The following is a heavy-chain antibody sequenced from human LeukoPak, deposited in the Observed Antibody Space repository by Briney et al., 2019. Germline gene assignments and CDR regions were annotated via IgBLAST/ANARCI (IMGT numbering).Heavy chain of an antibody. CDR1: GFTFSNYA. Sequence: GGSLRLSCAASGFTFSNYAMSWVRQAPGKGLEWVSVTSGSGGSTYYADSVQGRFTISRDNSKNTLYPQMNSLRAEDTAVYYCVSFYEAYWGRGTLVTVSS. CDR3: VSFYEAY. D-gene: IGHD2/OR15-2a*01. V-gene: IGHV3-23*01. J-gene: IGHJ4*02. CDR2: TSGSGGST.